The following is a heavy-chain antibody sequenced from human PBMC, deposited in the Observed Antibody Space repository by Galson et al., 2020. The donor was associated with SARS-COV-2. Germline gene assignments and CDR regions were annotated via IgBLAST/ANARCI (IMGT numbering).Heavy chain of an antibody. D-gene: IGHD6-13*01. CDR1: GFTFSSYS. CDR2: ISSSSSYI. Sequence: NSAGSLRLSCAASGFTFSSYSMNWVRQAPGKGLECVSSISSSSSYIYYADSVKGRFTISRDNAKNSLYLQMNSLRAEDTAVYYCARGGKDSSSFNDYWGQGTLVTVSS. CDR3: ARGGKDSSSFNDY. J-gene: IGHJ4*02. V-gene: IGHV3-21*01.